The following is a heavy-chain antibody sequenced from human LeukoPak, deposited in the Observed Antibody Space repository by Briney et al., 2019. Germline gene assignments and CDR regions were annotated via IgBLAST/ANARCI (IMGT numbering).Heavy chain of an antibody. V-gene: IGHV3-74*01. CDR3: VSFYETY. D-gene: IGHD2/OR15-2a*01. CDR1: GFTFSSYT. J-gene: IGHJ4*02. CDR2: INSDGSWT. Sequence: GGSLRLSCAASGFTFSSYTMHWIRQAPGKGLVWVSHINSDGSWTSYADSVKGRFTISKDNAKNTVYLQMNSLRAEDTAVYYCVSFYETYWGRGTLVTVSS.